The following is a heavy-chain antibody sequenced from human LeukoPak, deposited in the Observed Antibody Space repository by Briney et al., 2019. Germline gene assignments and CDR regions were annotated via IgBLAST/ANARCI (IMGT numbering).Heavy chain of an antibody. V-gene: IGHV4-34*01. CDR2: INHSGST. Sequence: SETLSFTCAVYGGSFSGYYWSWIRQSPGKGLEWFGEINHSGSTNYNPCLKSRVTMSVDTSKNQFSMKLYSVTAADTAVYYSARESKSYDGSGYYHDSWGQGTLVTVSS. J-gene: IGHJ4*02. CDR3: ARESKSYDGSGYYHDS. CDR1: GGSFSGYY. D-gene: IGHD3-22*01.